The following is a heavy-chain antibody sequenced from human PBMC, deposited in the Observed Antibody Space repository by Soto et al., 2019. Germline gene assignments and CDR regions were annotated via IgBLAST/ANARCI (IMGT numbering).Heavy chain of an antibody. CDR1: SGSIISSNYY. CDR3: ARLNKPGWFDP. J-gene: IGHJ5*02. V-gene: IGHV4-39*01. CDR2: IYYSGST. Sequence: QLQLQESGPGLVKPSETLSLTCTVSSGSIISSNYYWAWIRQPPEKGLEWIATIYYSGSTYYSPSLKSRVTISVDTSKHQFSLRLSSVTAADTAVYYCARLNKPGWFDPWGQGTLVTVSS.